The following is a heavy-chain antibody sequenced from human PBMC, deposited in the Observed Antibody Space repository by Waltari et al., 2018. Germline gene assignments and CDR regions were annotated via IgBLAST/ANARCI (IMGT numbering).Heavy chain of an antibody. D-gene: IGHD3-10*01. J-gene: IGHJ1*01. CDR1: GFTFGSYA. Sequence: EVQLLESGGGLVQPGGSLGLSWVASGFTFGSYAMAGVRKAPGKGLEWVSNISGNFGSTYYADSVKGRFTTSRDNSKNTLSLQMNSLRPEDTAIYYCAKVGLSYWAEYLQHWGQGTLVTVSS. CDR3: AKVGLSYWAEYLQH. CDR2: ISGNFGST. V-gene: IGHV3-23*01.